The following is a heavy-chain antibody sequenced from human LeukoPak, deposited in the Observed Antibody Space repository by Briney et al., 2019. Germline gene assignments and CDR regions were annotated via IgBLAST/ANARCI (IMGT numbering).Heavy chain of an antibody. J-gene: IGHJ5*02. CDR2: IRSKAYGGTT. V-gene: IGHV3-49*03. CDR1: GFTFGDYA. Sequence: GGPLRLSCTVSGFTFGDYAMSWFRQAPGKGLEWVGFIRSKAYGGTTEYAASVKGRFTISRDDSKSTAYLQMNSLKTEDTGVYYCTRDPVYCGGDCFGPWGQGTLVTVSS. D-gene: IGHD2-21*01. CDR3: TRDPVYCGGDCFGP.